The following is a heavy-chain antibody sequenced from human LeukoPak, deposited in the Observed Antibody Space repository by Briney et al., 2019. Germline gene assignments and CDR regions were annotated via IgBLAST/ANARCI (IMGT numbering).Heavy chain of an antibody. J-gene: IGHJ4*02. CDR3: ARDLSSTSNWEFDF. V-gene: IGHV1-2*06. CDR1: GYTFTGYY. D-gene: IGHD1-1*01. Sequence: ASVKVSCKASGYTFTGYYMHWVRQAPGQGLEWMGRINPNSGGTNYAQKFQGRVTMTRDTSISTAYMELSRLRSDDTAVYYCARDLSSTSNWEFDFWGRGTLVTVSS. CDR2: INPNSGGT.